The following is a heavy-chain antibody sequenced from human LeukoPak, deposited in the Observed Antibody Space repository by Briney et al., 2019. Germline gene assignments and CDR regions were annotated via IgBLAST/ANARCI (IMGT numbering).Heavy chain of an antibody. V-gene: IGHV3-21*01. J-gene: IGHJ4*02. CDR2: ISSSSSYI. CDR3: ARSGDYYDSSGYYYVPLG. D-gene: IGHD3-22*01. Sequence: GGSLRLSCAASGFTFSSYSMNWVRQAPGKGLEWVSSISSSSSYIYYADSVKGRFTISRDNAKNSLYLQMNSLRAEDTAVYYCARSGDYYDSSGYYYVPLGWGQGTLVTVSS. CDR1: GFTFSSYS.